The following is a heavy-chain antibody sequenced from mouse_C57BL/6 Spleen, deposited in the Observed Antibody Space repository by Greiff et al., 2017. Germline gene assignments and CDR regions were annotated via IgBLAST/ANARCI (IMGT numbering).Heavy chain of an antibody. CDR1: GYSITSGYY. D-gene: IGHD2-3*01. J-gene: IGHJ1*03. V-gene: IGHV3-6*01. CDR2: ISYDGSN. Sequence: EVQLQESGPGLVKPSQSLSLTCSVTGYSITSGYYWNWIRQFPGNKLEWMGYISYDGSNNYNPSLKNRISITRDTSKNQFFLKLNSVTTEDTATYYCARGDGYHWYFDVWGTGTTVTVSS. CDR3: ARGDGYHWYFDV.